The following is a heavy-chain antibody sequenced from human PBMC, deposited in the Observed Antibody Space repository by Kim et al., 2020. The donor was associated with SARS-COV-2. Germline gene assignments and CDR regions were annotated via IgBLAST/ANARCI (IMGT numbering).Heavy chain of an antibody. CDR1: GFTFSSYE. CDR3: ARDLPVIKDGVSDYYYYNMDV. J-gene: IGHJ6*02. D-gene: IGHD2-21*01. V-gene: IGHV3-48*03. Sequence: GGSLRLSCAASGFTFSSYEMNWVRQAPGKGLEWVSYIGRDGSTIYYSDSVKGRFTISRDNAKNSLYLQMNSLRAEDTAVYYCARDLPVIKDGVSDYYYYNMDVWGHGTTVTVSS. CDR2: IGRDGSTI.